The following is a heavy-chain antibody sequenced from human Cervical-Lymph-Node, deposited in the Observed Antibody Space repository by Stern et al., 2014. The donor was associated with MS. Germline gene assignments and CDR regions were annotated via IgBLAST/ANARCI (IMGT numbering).Heavy chain of an antibody. V-gene: IGHV3-7*01. D-gene: IGHD2-21*02. Sequence: EVQLGESGGGLVQSGGSLRVSCAASGFSFSNYCMAWVRQVPGKGLEWVANMNQDGAEKNYVDSVKGLFTISRDNAKNSLYLQMNSLRAEDTAVYYCTANTGDFWGQGTLVTVSS. CDR3: TANTGDF. CDR2: MNQDGAEK. CDR1: GFSFSNYC. J-gene: IGHJ4*02.